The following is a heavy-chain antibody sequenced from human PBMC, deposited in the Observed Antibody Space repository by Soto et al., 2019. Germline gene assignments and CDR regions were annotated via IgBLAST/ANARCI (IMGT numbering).Heavy chain of an antibody. Sequence: EVQLVESGGGLVQPGGSLRLSFAASGFTFSSYWMHWVLQVPGKGLVWVSRINNDRSHTSYEDSVKGRFNISRDNARNTLYLEMNSLRAEDTAVYYCARDGHCITTSCYGNWLDSWGQGTLVTVSS. CDR2: INNDRSHT. V-gene: IGHV3-74*01. J-gene: IGHJ5*01. CDR3: ARDGHCITTSCYGNWLDS. CDR1: GFTFSSYW. D-gene: IGHD2-2*01.